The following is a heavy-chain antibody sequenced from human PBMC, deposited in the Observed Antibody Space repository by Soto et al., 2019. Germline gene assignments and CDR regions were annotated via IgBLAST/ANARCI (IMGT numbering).Heavy chain of an antibody. CDR3: AKATYYEFWICSLPFDY. CDR2: ISGSGSST. D-gene: IGHD3-3*01. CDR1: GFTFSSYA. J-gene: IGHJ4*02. V-gene: IGHV3-23*01. Sequence: GGTLGLSCAASGFTFSSYAMSWVRQAPGKGLEWVSAISGSGSSTLYADSVKGRFTISRDNSKNTLYVQMNSLRAEDTAVYYYAKATYYEFWICSLPFDYCGPVTLV.